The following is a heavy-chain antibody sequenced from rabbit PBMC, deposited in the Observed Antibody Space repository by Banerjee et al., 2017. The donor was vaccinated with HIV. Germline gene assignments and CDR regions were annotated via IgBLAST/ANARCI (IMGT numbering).Heavy chain of an antibody. CDR2: IYTTSGST. Sequence: QEQLVESGGGLVQPEGSLTLTCTASGFSFSSYYYMCWVRQAPGKGLEWIGCIYTTSGSTAYASWAKGRFTITRSTSLNTVTLQLNSLTAADTATYFCARRGSDWGDDLWGQGTLVTVS. CDR3: ARRGSDWGDDL. D-gene: IGHD4-1*01. J-gene: IGHJ6*01. CDR1: GFSFSSYYY. V-gene: IGHV1S43*01.